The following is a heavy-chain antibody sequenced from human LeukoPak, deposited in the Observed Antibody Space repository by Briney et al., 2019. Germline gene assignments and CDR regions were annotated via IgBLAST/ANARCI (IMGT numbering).Heavy chain of an antibody. J-gene: IGHJ4*02. CDR3: AARWGGSYYGADY. CDR1: GFTFSSYA. V-gene: IGHV3-23*01. Sequence: GGSLRLSCAASGFTFSSYAMSWVRQAPGKGLEWVSAISGSGGSTYYADSVKGRFTIPRDNSKNTLYLQMNSLRAEDTALYYCAARWGGSYYGADYWGQGTLVTVSS. CDR2: ISGSGGST. D-gene: IGHD1-26*01.